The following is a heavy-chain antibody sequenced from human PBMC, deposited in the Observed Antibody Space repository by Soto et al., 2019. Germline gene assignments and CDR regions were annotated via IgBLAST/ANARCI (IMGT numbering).Heavy chain of an antibody. CDR1: GGTFSTYA. Sequence: QVQLVQSGAEVKKPESSVKVSCKAPGGTFSTYAISWVRQAPGQGLEWMGGIIPMFGTANYAQRFQDRVTXTXNESTNTVYMGLSSLRSEDTAVYFCASGIQLWLRRINNGYAGWGQGTLVTVSS. CDR3: ASGIQLWLRRINNGYAG. D-gene: IGHD5-18*01. J-gene: IGHJ4*02. CDR2: IIPMFGTA. V-gene: IGHV1-69*05.